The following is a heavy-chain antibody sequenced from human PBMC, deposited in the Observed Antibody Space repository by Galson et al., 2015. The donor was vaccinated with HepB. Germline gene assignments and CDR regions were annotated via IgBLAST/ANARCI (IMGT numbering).Heavy chain of an antibody. CDR1: GGSISSNSYY. Sequence: LTCTVSGGSISSNSYYWGWIRQPPGKGLEWIGSIYYSGSTYYNPSLKSRVTISVDTSKNQFSLKLSSVTAADTAVYYCARGSSGYYYPYFDYWGQGTLVTVSS. V-gene: IGHV4-39*01. CDR3: ARGSSGYYYPYFDY. J-gene: IGHJ4*02. D-gene: IGHD3-22*01. CDR2: IYYSGST.